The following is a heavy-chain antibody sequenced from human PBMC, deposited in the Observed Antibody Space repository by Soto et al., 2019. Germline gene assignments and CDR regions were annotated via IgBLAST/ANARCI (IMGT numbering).Heavy chain of an antibody. D-gene: IGHD3-10*01. CDR2: ISGSGGST. V-gene: IGHV3-23*01. CDR3: AKTVLWFGELYRFDP. J-gene: IGHJ5*02. Sequence: SGGSLRLSCAASGFTFSSYAMSWVRQAPGKGPEWVSAISGSGGSTYYADSVKGRFTISRDNSKNTLYLQMNSLRAEDTAVYYCAKTVLWFGELYRFDPWGQGTLVTVSS. CDR1: GFTFSSYA.